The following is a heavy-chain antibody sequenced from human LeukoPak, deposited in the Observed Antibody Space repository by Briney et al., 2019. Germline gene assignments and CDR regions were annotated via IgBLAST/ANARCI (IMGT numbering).Heavy chain of an antibody. V-gene: IGHV3-23*01. Sequence: GGSLRLSCAASGFTFSSYAMSWVRQAPGKGLEWVSAISGSGGSTYYADSVKGRFTISRDNSKNTLYLQMNSLRAEDTAVYYCARAKGYSSGWYASSYYFDYWGQGTLVTVSS. CDR2: ISGSGGST. CDR1: GFTFSSYA. J-gene: IGHJ4*02. CDR3: ARAKGYSSGWYASSYYFDY. D-gene: IGHD6-19*01.